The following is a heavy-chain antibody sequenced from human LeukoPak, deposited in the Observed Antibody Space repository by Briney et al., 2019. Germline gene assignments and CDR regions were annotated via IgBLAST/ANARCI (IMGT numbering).Heavy chain of an antibody. D-gene: IGHD2-21*02. CDR3: ARQAYCGGDCPTFNWFDP. CDR2: IYPGDSDT. J-gene: IGHJ5*02. V-gene: IGHV5-51*01. Sequence: GESLKISCKGSGYSFTSHWIGWVRQMPGKGLEWMGIIYPGDSDTRYSPSFQGQVTISADKSISTAYLQWSSLKASDTAMYYCARQAYCGGDCPTFNWFDPWGQGTLVTVSS. CDR1: GYSFTSHW.